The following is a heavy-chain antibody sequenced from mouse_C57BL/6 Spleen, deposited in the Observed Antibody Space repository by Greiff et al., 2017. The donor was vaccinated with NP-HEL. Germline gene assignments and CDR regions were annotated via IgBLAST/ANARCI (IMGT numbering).Heavy chain of an antibody. CDR3: ARWGTTVVGAY. Sequence: EVQLQQSGPELVKPGASVKISCKASGYTFTDYYMNWVKQSHGKSLEWIGDINPNNGGTSYNQKFKGKATLTVDKSSSTAYMELRSLTSEDSAVYDCARWGTTVVGAYWGQGTLVTVSA. CDR1: GYTFTDYY. D-gene: IGHD1-1*01. CDR2: INPNNGGT. J-gene: IGHJ3*01. V-gene: IGHV1-26*01.